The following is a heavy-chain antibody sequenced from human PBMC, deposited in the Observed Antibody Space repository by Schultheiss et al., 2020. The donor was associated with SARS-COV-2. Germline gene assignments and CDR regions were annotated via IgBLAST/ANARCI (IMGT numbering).Heavy chain of an antibody. CDR3: ARGGGVALGGWFDA. Sequence: GGSLRLSCAASGFTFSSYAMSWVRQAQGKGLEWLSVISGPGGTTYSADSAKGRFTISRDNFKSTFYLQMDSLRAEDTAIYYCARGGGVALGGWFDAWGQGALVTVSS. CDR1: GFTFSSYA. CDR2: ISGPGGTT. D-gene: IGHD2-8*02. J-gene: IGHJ5*02. V-gene: IGHV3-23*01.